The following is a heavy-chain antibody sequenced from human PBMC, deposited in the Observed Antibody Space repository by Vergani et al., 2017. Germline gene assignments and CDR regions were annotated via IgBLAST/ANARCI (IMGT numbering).Heavy chain of an antibody. J-gene: IGHJ6*02. CDR1: GGSISSYY. Sequence: QVQLQESGPGLVKPSETLSLTCTVSGGSISSYYWSWIRQPPGKGLEWIGYIYYSGSTNYNPSLKSRVTISVDTSKNQFSLKLSSVTAADTAVYYCAREGYYGSGYGMDVWGQGTTVTVSS. CDR3: AREGYYGSGYGMDV. D-gene: IGHD3-10*01. V-gene: IGHV4-59*12. CDR2: IYYSGST.